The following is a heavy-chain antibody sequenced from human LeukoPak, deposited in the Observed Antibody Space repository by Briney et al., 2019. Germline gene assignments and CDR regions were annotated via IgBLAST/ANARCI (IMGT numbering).Heavy chain of an antibody. Sequence: GGSLRLSCAASGFALSSHWMTWVRQVPGRGPEWVANVNRDGSGTYYLDSVKGRFTISKDNAKNSLYLQMNSLRAEDTALYHCARNNGMDVWGQGTTVIVSS. V-gene: IGHV3-7*03. CDR2: VNRDGSGT. J-gene: IGHJ6*02. CDR1: GFALSSHW. CDR3: ARNNGMDV.